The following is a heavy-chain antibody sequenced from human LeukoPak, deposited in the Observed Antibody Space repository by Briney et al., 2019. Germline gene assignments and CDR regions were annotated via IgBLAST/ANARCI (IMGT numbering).Heavy chain of an antibody. CDR1: GFTFDDYA. CDR3: TKDIFHYDSSGPIDY. CDR2: ISRNSGTI. V-gene: IGHV3-9*01. Sequence: GGSLRLSCAASGFTFDDYAIHWVRQAPGKGLEWVSGISRNSGTIVYADSVKGRFTISRDNAKNSLYLQMNTLRAEDTALYYCTKDIFHYDSSGPIDYWGQGTLVTVSS. J-gene: IGHJ4*02. D-gene: IGHD3-22*01.